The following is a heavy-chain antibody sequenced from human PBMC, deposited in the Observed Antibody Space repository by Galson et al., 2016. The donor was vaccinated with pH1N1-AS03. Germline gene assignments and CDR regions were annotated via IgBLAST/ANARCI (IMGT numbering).Heavy chain of an antibody. CDR2: IGRESSPI. D-gene: IGHD3-22*01. J-gene: IGHJ4*02. V-gene: IGHV3-21*04. CDR3: ARRYYDSRGHPLDW. Sequence: SLRLSCAGSGFIFSTYSMIWVRQAPGKGLEWVSSIGRESSPIVYADSVKGRFTTSSDNANNPLYLQMNSLRVEATAVYYCARRYYDSRGHPLDWWGQGALVTVSS. CDR1: GFIFSTYS.